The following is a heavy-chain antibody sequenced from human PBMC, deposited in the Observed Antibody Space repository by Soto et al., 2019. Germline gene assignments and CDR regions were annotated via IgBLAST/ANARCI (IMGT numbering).Heavy chain of an antibody. CDR2: ISGSGGST. CDR3: AKLYYDILTGYYRGPYYFDY. CDR1: GFTFSSYA. Sequence: GGSLRLSCAASGFTFSSYAMSCVRQAPGKGLEWVSAISGSGGSTYYADSVKGRFTISRDNSKNTLYLQMNSLRAEDTAVYYCAKLYYDILTGYYRGPYYFDYWGQGTLVTVSS. D-gene: IGHD3-9*01. J-gene: IGHJ4*02. V-gene: IGHV3-23*01.